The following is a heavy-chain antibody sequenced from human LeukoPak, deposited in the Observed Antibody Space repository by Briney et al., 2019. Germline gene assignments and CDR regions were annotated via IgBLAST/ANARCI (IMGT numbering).Heavy chain of an antibody. V-gene: IGHV3-30*02. D-gene: IGHD3-22*01. Sequence: GGSLRLSCAASGFTFTNYGMHWVRQAPGKGLEWVAYIRFDENNIQYADSVKGRFTVSRDNSKNTLYLQLDTLRAEDTAVYYCARDKSGSGYYPVWYFDYWGQGTLVTVSS. CDR3: ARDKSGSGYYPVWYFDY. CDR1: GFTFTNYG. CDR2: IRFDENNI. J-gene: IGHJ4*02.